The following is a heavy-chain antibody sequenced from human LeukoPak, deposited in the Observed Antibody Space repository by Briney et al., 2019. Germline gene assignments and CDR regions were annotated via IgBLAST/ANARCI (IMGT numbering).Heavy chain of an antibody. V-gene: IGHV3-30*18. CDR2: ISYDGSNE. D-gene: IGHD3-10*01. CDR1: GFTFSSYG. Sequence: PGGSLRLSCAASGFTFSSYGMHWVRQAPGKGLEWVAVISYDGSNEYYADSVKGRFTISRDNSKNTLYLQMNSLRAEDTAVYYCAKDPGLLWFGEYAFDIWGQGTMVTVSS. J-gene: IGHJ3*02. CDR3: AKDPGLLWFGEYAFDI.